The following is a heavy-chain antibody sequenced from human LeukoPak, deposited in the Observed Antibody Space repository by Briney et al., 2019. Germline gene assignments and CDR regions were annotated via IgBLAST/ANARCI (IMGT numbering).Heavy chain of an antibody. CDR1: GFTFGDHA. CDR2: IRSRAYRGTT. Sequence: PGGSLRLSCRGSGFTFGDHAMSWVRQAPGKGLEWVGFIRSRAYRGTTEYAASVKGRFTISRDDSASIAYLQMNSLKTEDTAVYYRARGPIQLWIHNAMDVWGQGTTVTVSS. V-gene: IGHV3-49*04. CDR3: ARGPIQLWIHNAMDV. D-gene: IGHD5-18*01. J-gene: IGHJ6*02.